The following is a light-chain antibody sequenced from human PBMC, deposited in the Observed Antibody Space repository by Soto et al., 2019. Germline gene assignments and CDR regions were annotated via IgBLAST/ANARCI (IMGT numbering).Light chain of an antibody. CDR3: CSYARSSTFWV. J-gene: IGLJ3*02. Sequence: QSALTQPASVSGSPGQSITISCTGTSSDVGSYNLVSWYQQQPGKAPKLMIYEGSKRPSGVSNRFSGSKSGTTASLTISGLQAEDEADYYCCSYARSSTFWVFGGGTKLTVL. CDR2: EGS. CDR1: SSDVGSYNL. V-gene: IGLV2-23*03.